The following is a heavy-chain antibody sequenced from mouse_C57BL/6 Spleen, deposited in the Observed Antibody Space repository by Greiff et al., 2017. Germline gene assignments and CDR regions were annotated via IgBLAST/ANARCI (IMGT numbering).Heavy chain of an antibody. CDR1: GYSITSGYY. CDR3: AREGVYYDYDLFAY. V-gene: IGHV3-6*01. CDR2: ISYDGSN. J-gene: IGHJ3*01. D-gene: IGHD2-4*01. Sequence: ESGPGLVKPSQSLSLTCSVTGYSITSGYYWNWIRQFPGNKLEWMGYISYDGSNNYNPSLKNRISITRDTSKNQFFLKLNSVTTEDTATYYCAREGVYYDYDLFAYWGQGTLVTVSA.